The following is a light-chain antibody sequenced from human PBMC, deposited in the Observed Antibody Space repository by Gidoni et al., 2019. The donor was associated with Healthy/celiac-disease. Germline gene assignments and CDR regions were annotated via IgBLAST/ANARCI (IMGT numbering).Light chain of an antibody. Sequence: IVMTHSTATLSVSPGERATLSCRASQSVNSNLAWYQQKPGQAPRLLIYCASTRATVIPARFIGSWSGTDFTLTISRLQSEDFAVYYCQQYNNWLPWTFGQGTKVKIK. CDR3: QQYNNWLPWT. CDR2: CAS. V-gene: IGKV3-15*01. J-gene: IGKJ1*01. CDR1: QSVNSN.